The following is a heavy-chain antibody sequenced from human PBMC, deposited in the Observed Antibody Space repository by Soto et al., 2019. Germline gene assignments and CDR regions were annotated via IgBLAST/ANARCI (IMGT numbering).Heavy chain of an antibody. V-gene: IGHV6-1*01. CDR1: GDSVSTNSAA. CDR3: TREQQLLNPNYWYFDL. J-gene: IGHJ2*01. CDR2: TYYRSKWYN. Sequence: KQSQTLSLTCAISGDSVSTNSAAWTWIRQSPSRGLEWLGRTYYRSKWYNDYAVSVSSRITINADTSKNQFSLQLISVTPEDTAVYYCTREQQLLNPNYWYFDLWGRGTLVTVSS. D-gene: IGHD2-2*02.